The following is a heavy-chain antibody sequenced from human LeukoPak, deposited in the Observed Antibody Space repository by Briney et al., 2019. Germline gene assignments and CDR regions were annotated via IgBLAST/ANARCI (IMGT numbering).Heavy chain of an antibody. Sequence: KPGESLKISCKGSGYSFTSYWIGWVRQMPGKGLEWMGIIYPGDSDTRYSPSFQGQVTISADKSISTAYLQWSSLKASDTAMYYCARQWELLRGYDAFDIWGQGTMVTVSS. CDR3: ARQWELLRGYDAFDI. V-gene: IGHV5-51*01. CDR1: GYSFTSYW. D-gene: IGHD1-26*01. J-gene: IGHJ3*02. CDR2: IYPGDSDT.